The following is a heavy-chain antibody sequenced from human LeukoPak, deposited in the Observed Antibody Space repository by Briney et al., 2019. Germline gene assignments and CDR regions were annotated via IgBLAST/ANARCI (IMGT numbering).Heavy chain of an antibody. CDR1: GDSISNSY. Sequence: SETLSLTCTVSGDSISNSYWSWIRQPPGKGVEWVGYIYYSGSTNYNPSLTSRVTISLDTSKNQFSLNLSSVTAADTAVYYCARDMGRYSGYDYDYWGQGTLVTASS. V-gene: IGHV4-4*08. CDR2: IYYSGST. D-gene: IGHD5-12*01. CDR3: ARDMGRYSGYDYDY. J-gene: IGHJ4*02.